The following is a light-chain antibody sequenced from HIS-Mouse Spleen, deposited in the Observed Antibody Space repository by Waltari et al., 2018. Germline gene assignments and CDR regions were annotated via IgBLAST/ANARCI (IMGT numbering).Light chain of an antibody. J-gene: IGKJ2*01. V-gene: IGKV3-20*01. CDR3: QQYGSSPKYT. CDR1: QSVSSSY. Sequence: EIVLTQSPGTLSLSPGERATLSCRASQSVSSSYLAWYQQKPGQAPRLLIYGASSRATGIPERFSGSGSGTDFTLTISRLEPEDFAVYYCQQYGSSPKYTFGQGTKLEIK. CDR2: GAS.